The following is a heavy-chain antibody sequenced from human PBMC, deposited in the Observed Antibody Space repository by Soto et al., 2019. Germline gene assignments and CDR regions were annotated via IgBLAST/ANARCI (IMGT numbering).Heavy chain of an antibody. J-gene: IGHJ4*02. Sequence: QVQLVQSGAEVKKPGSSVKVSCKASGGTFSSYAISWVRQAPGQGLEWMGGIIPIFGTANYAQKFQGRVTITADESTSTDYMELSSLRSEDTAVYYCARDVEHYDSSGYYLGYWGQGTLVTVSS. CDR1: GGTFSSYA. V-gene: IGHV1-69*01. CDR3: ARDVEHYDSSGYYLGY. D-gene: IGHD3-22*01. CDR2: IIPIFGTA.